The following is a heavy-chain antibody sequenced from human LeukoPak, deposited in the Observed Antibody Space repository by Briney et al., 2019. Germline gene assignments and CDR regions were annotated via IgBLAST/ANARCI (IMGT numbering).Heavy chain of an antibody. Sequence: PSETLSLTCTVSGGSISSYYWSWIRQPPGKGLEWIGYIYYSGSTNYNPSLKSRVTISVDTSKNQFSLKLSSVTAADTAVYYCARGRGYSGYAPFDYWGQGTLVTVSS. CDR2: IYYSGST. J-gene: IGHJ4*02. CDR3: ARGRGYSGYAPFDY. CDR1: GGSISSYY. D-gene: IGHD5-12*01. V-gene: IGHV4-59*01.